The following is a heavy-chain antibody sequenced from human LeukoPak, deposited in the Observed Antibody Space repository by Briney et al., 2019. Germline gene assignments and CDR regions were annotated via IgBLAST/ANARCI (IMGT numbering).Heavy chain of an antibody. CDR2: ISYDGSNK. CDR3: ARVVRGVNDY. Sequence: GGSLRLSCAASGFTFSSYAMHWVRQAPGKGLEWVAVISYDGSNKYYADSVKGRFTISRDNSKNTLCLQMNSLRAEDTAVYYCARVVRGVNDYWGQGTLVTVSS. CDR1: GFTFSSYA. D-gene: IGHD3-10*01. J-gene: IGHJ4*02. V-gene: IGHV3-30-3*01.